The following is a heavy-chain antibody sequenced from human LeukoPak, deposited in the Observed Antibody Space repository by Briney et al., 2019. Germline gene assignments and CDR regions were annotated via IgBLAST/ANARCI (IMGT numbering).Heavy chain of an antibody. CDR2: IWSDGSNK. CDR3: ARDWTHYGMDV. CDR1: GFIFSSYG. D-gene: IGHD3/OR15-3a*01. V-gene: IGHV3-33*01. Sequence: GGSLRLSCAASGFIFSSYGMHWVRQAPGKGLEWVAIIWSDGSNKYYVDSVKGRFTISRDNSKITLYLQMNSLRVEDTAVYYCARDWTHYGMDVWGQGTTVTVSS. J-gene: IGHJ6*02.